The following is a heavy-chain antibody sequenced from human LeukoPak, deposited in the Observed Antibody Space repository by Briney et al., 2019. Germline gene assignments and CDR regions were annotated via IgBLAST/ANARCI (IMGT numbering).Heavy chain of an antibody. J-gene: IGHJ4*02. CDR3: AKDSSGWFLSLSDFDY. D-gene: IGHD6-19*01. V-gene: IGHV3-23*01. CDR2: ISGSGGST. Sequence: GGSLTHSCAASGFTFSSYAMSGVRQPPGKGREWVSAISGSGGSTYYADSVKGRFTISRDNSKNTLYLQMNSLRAEDTAVYYCAKDSSGWFLSLSDFDYWGQGTLVTVSS. CDR1: GFTFSSYA.